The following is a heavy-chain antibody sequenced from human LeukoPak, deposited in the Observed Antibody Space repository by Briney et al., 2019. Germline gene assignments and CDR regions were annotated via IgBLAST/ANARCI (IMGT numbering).Heavy chain of an antibody. CDR3: AGGGPRYYDMLGLDY. Sequence: SETLSLTCAVSGASISSYYWSWIRQSPGKGLEWIGYIYYSASTNYNPSVKSRGTISVDTSKNQFSLKLSSVTAADTAVYYCAGGGPRYYDMLGLDYWAQGPLVTVPP. CDR2: IYYSAST. J-gene: IGHJ4*02. CDR1: GASISSYY. D-gene: IGHD3-9*01. V-gene: IGHV4-59*12.